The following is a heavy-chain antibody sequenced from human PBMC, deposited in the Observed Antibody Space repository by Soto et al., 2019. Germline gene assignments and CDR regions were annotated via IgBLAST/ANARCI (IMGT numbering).Heavy chain of an antibody. J-gene: IGHJ4*02. D-gene: IGHD3-22*01. CDR3: SRVIHYYDSSGYYAWYFDY. CDR1: GGSISSYY. Sequence: SETLSLTCTVSGGSISSYYWSWIRQPPGKGLEWIGHIYYSGSTNYNPSLKSRVSISVDTSKKQFSLKLHSVTAADTAVYYCSRVIHYYDSSGYYAWYFDYWGQGALVTVSS. CDR2: IYYSGST. V-gene: IGHV4-59*01.